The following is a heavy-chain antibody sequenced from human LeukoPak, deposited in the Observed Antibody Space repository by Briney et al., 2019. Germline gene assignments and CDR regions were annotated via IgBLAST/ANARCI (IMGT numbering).Heavy chain of an antibody. CDR3: ARDFYDFWNGFDS. D-gene: IGHD3-3*01. CDR1: GYTFTGYY. J-gene: IGHJ5*01. CDR2: IDPNSGGT. Sequence: GASVEVSCKASGYTFTGYYIHWVRQAPGQGLEWMGWIDPNSGGTNYAQKFQGRVTMTRDTSISTAYMELSRLRSDDTAVYYCARDFYDFWNGFDSWGQGTLVTVSS. V-gene: IGHV1-2*02.